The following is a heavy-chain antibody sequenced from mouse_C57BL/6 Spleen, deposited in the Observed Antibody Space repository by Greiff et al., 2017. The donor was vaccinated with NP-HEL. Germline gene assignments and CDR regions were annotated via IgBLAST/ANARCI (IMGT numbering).Heavy chain of an antibody. CDR2: IYPSDSET. Sequence: QVQLQQPGAELVRPGSSVKLSCKASGYTFTSYWMDWVKQRPGQGLEWIGNIYPSDSETHYNQKFKDKATLTVDKSSSTAYMQLSSLTSEDSAVYYCARDYDEYYAMDYWGQGTSVTVSS. D-gene: IGHD2-4*01. J-gene: IGHJ4*01. V-gene: IGHV1-61*01. CDR1: GYTFTSYW. CDR3: ARDYDEYYAMDY.